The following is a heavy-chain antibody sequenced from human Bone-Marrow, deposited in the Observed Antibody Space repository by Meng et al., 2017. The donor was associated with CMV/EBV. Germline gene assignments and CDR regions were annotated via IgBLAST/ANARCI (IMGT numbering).Heavy chain of an antibody. CDR2: IYSGGSST. V-gene: IGHV3-23*03. D-gene: IGHD3-16*01. CDR3: AKDRGAGGDFDY. J-gene: IGHJ4*02. CDR1: GFTFSNYA. Sequence: GESLKISCAASGFTFSNYAMSWVRQAPGKGLEWVSVIYSGGSSTYYADSVKGRFTISRDNSKNTLYMQMNSRRAEDTAVYYCAKDRGAGGDFDYWGQGTLVTVSS.